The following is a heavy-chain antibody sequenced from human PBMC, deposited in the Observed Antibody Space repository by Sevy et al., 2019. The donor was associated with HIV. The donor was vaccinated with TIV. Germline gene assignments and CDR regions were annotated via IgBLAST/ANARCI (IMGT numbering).Heavy chain of an antibody. Sequence: GESLKISCAASGFTVSNNYMSWVRQAPGKGLQWVSVIYSGDSTYYADSVKGRFTISRDNSKNTLYLQMNSLGAEDTAVYYCARLSVYYYDSSGYYTTGNAFDIWGQGTMVTVSS. CDR3: ARLSVYYYDSSGYYTTGNAFDI. CDR2: IYSGDST. V-gene: IGHV3-53*01. J-gene: IGHJ3*02. CDR1: GFTVSNNY. D-gene: IGHD3-22*01.